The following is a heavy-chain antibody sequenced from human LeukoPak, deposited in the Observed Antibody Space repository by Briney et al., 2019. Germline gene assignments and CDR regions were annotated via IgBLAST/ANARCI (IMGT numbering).Heavy chain of an antibody. CDR2: SYYSGNT. Sequence: SETLSLTCTVSGGSISSYYWSWIRQPPGKGLEWIGYSYYSGNTNYNPSLKSRVTISVDTSKNQFSLKLSSVTAADMAVYYCARVVRPRGGYYYYYGMDVWGQGTTVTVSS. D-gene: IGHD3-16*01. CDR1: GGSISSYY. V-gene: IGHV4-59*08. J-gene: IGHJ6*02. CDR3: ARVVRPRGGYYYYYGMDV.